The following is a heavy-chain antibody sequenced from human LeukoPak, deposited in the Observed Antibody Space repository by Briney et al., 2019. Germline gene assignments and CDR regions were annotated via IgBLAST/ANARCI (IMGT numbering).Heavy chain of an antibody. CDR1: GFTFSSYA. V-gene: IGHV3-23*01. Sequence: GGSLRLSCAASGFTFSSYAMSWVRQAPGKGLEWVSAISGSGGSTYYADSVKGRFTISRDNSKNTLYLQMNSLRAEDTAVYYCAKVFSCSNWNDCGDYWGQGTLVTVSS. D-gene: IGHD1-1*01. J-gene: IGHJ4*02. CDR3: AKVFSCSNWNDCGDY. CDR2: ISGSGGST.